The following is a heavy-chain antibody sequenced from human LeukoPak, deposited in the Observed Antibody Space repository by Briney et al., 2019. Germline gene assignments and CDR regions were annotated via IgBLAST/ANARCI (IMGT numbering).Heavy chain of an antibody. CDR2: IRFDGSDK. CDR1: GFTFSSFG. V-gene: IGHV3-30*02. J-gene: IGHJ4*02. D-gene: IGHD2-2*01. CDR3: AKDKAPLLYTTSCAFDY. Sequence: GGSQRLSCTASGFTFSSFGMHWVRQAPGKGLEWVAFIRFDGSDKYYVDSVKGRFTISRDNSKSTLSLQMNSLGPEDTAVYYCAKDKAPLLYTTSCAFDYWGQGTLVTVSS.